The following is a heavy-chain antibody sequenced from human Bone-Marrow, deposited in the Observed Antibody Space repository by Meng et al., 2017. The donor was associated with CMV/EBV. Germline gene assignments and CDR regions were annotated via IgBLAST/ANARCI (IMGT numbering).Heavy chain of an antibody. V-gene: IGHV4-34*01. Sequence: GSLRLSCAVYGGSFSDYYWSWIRQPPGKGLEWIGEINHSGSTNYNLSLKSRVTISVDTSKNQFSLKLSFVTAADTAVYYCASAISMRIDYWGQGTLVTVSS. CDR3: ASAISMRIDY. D-gene: IGHD2-2*02. CDR2: INHSGST. CDR1: GGSFSDYY. J-gene: IGHJ4*02.